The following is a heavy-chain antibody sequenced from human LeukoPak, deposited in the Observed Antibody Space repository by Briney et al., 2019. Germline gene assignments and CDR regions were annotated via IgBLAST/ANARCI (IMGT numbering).Heavy chain of an antibody. CDR2: ISSSSSYI. Sequence: GGSLRLSCAASGFTFSSYGMHWVRQAPGKGLEWVSSISSSSSYIYYADSVKGRFTISRDNAKNSLYLQMNSLRAEDTAVYYCAREAPFGSYKLDYWGQGTLVTVSS. J-gene: IGHJ4*02. D-gene: IGHD1-26*01. V-gene: IGHV3-21*01. CDR3: AREAPFGSYKLDY. CDR1: GFTFSSYG.